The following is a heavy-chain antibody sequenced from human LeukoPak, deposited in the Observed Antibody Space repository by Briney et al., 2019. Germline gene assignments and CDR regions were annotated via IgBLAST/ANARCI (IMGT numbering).Heavy chain of an antibody. D-gene: IGHD5-24*01. V-gene: IGHV1-3*03. CDR1: GYTFTSYA. CDR2: INAGNGNT. J-gene: IGHJ4*02. CDR3: AREDGYSINRPLGY. Sequence: GASVKVSCKASGYTFTSYAMHWVRQAPGQRLEWMGWINAGNGNTKYSQEFQGRVTITRDTSASTAYMELSSLRSEDTAVYYCAREDGYSINRPLGYWGQGTLVTVSS.